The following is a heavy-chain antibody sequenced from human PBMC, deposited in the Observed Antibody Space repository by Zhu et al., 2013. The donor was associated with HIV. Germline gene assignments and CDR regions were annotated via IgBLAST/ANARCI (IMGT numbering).Heavy chain of an antibody. CDR3: ARDLGFADGTTGYSGYDWGLRFDI. CDR1: GGTFSSYA. J-gene: IGHJ3*02. D-gene: IGHD5-12*01. Sequence: QVQLVQSGAEVKKPGSSVKVSCKASGGTFSSYAISWVRQAPGQGLEWMGGIIPIFGTANYAQKFQGRVTITADESTSTAYMELSSLRSEDTAVYYCARDLGFADGTTGYSGYDWGLRFDIWAKGQWSPSL. V-gene: IGHV1-69*01. CDR2: IIPIFGTA.